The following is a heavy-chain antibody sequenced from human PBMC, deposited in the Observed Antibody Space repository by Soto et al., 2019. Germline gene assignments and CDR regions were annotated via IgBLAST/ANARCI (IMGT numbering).Heavy chain of an antibody. CDR2: IYPGDSDT. Sequence: GESLKISCKGSGYSFTSYWIGWVRQMPGKGLEWMGIIYPGDSDTRYSPSFPGQVTISADKSIRTAYLQWSSLKASDTAMYYCARVYCSGGSCYGAFDIWGQGTMVTVSS. CDR1: GYSFTSYW. CDR3: ARVYCSGGSCYGAFDI. D-gene: IGHD2-15*01. V-gene: IGHV5-51*01. J-gene: IGHJ3*02.